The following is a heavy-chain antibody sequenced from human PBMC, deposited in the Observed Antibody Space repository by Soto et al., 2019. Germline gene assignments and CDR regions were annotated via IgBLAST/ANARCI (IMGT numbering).Heavy chain of an antibody. V-gene: IGHV1-18*01. D-gene: IGHD3-16*01. CDR1: GYTFTSYG. CDR2: ISAYNGNT. Sequence: GASVKVSCKASGYTFTSYGISWVRQAPGQGLEWMGWISAYNGNTNYAQKLQGRVTMTTDTSTSTAYMELRSLRSDDTAVYYCARDRVMLTFGGASEEWGIDSWGPGTLVTVSS. J-gene: IGHJ4*02. CDR3: ARDRVMLTFGGASEEWGIDS.